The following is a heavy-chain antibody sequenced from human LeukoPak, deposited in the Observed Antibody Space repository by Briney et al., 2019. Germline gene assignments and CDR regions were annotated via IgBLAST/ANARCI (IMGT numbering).Heavy chain of an antibody. CDR2: IRYDGSNK. V-gene: IGHV3-30*02. Sequence: GGSLRLSCAASGFTFSSYGMHWVRQAPGKGLEWVAFIRYDGSNKYYADSVKGRFTISRDNSKNTLYLQMNSLRAEDTAVYYCAKPRGPYCSGGSCYLAHWGQGTLVTVSS. CDR1: GFTFSSYG. J-gene: IGHJ4*02. D-gene: IGHD2-15*01. CDR3: AKPRGPYCSGGSCYLAH.